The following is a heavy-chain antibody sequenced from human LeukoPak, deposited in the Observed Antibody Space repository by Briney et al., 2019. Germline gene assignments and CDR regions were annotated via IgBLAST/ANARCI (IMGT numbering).Heavy chain of an antibody. CDR2: INPNSGGT. CDR1: GYTFTGYY. CDR3: AREDVVLVDAVRYYYYGMDV. D-gene: IGHD2-8*01. Sequence: RASVKVSCKASGYTFTGYYMHWVRQAPGQGLEWMGWINPNSGGTNYAQKFQGRVTMTRDTSTSTVYMELSSLKSEDTAVYYCAREDVVLVDAVRYYYYGMDVWGQGTTVTVSS. V-gene: IGHV1-2*02. J-gene: IGHJ6*02.